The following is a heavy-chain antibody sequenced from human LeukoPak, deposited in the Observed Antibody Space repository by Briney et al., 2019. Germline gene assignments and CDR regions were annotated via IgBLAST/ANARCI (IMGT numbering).Heavy chain of an antibody. D-gene: IGHD3-9*01. Sequence: ASVKVSCKASGYTFTGYYMHWVRQAPGQGLEWMGWMNPNSGNTGYAQKFQGRVTMTRSTSISTAYMELSSLRAEDTAVYYCAKDQGETYDILTGYYLAPYFDYWGQGTLVTVSS. CDR2: MNPNSGNT. V-gene: IGHV1-8*02. CDR3: AKDQGETYDILTGYYLAPYFDY. J-gene: IGHJ4*02. CDR1: GYTFTGYY.